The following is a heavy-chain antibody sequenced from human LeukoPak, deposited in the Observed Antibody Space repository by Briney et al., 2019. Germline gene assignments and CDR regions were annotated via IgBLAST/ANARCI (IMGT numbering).Heavy chain of an antibody. D-gene: IGHD6-19*01. CDR3: ARETPYGIAVAGILGY. CDR1: GYTFTGYY. Sequence: ASVKVSCKASGYTFTGYYMHWVRQAPGQGLEWMGRINPNSGGTNYAQKFQGRVTMTRDTSISTAYMELSRLRSDDTAVYYCARETPYGIAVAGILGYWGQGTLVTVSS. V-gene: IGHV1-2*06. CDR2: INPNSGGT. J-gene: IGHJ4*02.